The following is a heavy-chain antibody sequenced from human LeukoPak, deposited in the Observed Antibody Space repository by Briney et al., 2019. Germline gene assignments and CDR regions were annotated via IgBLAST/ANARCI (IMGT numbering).Heavy chain of an antibody. CDR3: ARPYHYDSGSRGTAFDI. V-gene: IGHV4-39*01. Sequence: PSETLSLTCTVSGGSISSSSYYWGWIRQPPGKGLEWIARIYDSRSTYYNPSLKSRLTISVDTSKNQFSLKLSSVTAADTATYYCARPYHYDSGSRGTAFDIWGQGTMVTVSS. CDR2: IYDSRST. CDR1: GGSISSSSYY. J-gene: IGHJ3*02. D-gene: IGHD3-10*01.